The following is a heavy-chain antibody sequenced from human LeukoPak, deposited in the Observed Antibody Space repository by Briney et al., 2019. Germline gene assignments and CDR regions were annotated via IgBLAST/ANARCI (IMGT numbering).Heavy chain of an antibody. CDR3: ARDVSNYAPGWFDP. Sequence: GASVKVSCKASGYTFTSYGISWVRQAPGQGLEWMGWISAYNGNTNYAQKLQGRVTMTTDTSTSTAYMELRSLRSDDTAVYYCARDVSNYAPGWFDPWGQGTLVTVSS. V-gene: IGHV1-18*01. D-gene: IGHD4-11*01. CDR2: ISAYNGNT. J-gene: IGHJ5*02. CDR1: GYTFTSYG.